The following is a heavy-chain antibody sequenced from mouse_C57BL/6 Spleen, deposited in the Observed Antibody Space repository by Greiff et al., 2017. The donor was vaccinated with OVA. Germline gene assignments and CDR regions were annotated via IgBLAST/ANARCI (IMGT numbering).Heavy chain of an antibody. CDR1: GYAFSSSW. V-gene: IGHV1-82*01. Sequence: QVQLQQSGPELVKPGASVKISCKASGYAFSSSWMNWVKQRPGKGLEWIGRIYPGDGDTNYNGKFKGKATLTADKSSSTAYMQLSSLTSEDSAVYFCARIEDPYWGQGTTLTVSS. CDR3: ARIEDPY. CDR2: IYPGDGDT. J-gene: IGHJ2*01.